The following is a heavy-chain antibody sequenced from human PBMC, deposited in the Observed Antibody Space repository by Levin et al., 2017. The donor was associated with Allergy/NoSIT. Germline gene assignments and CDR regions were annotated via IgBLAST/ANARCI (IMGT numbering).Heavy chain of an antibody. J-gene: IGHJ4*02. Sequence: GESLKISCAASGFTFSNYAMSWVRQAPGKGLEWVSAITSSGGSTYYTDSVKGRFTISRDNSKNTLYLQMNSLRAEDTALYYCAKDLQLDHFHSSLDSWGQGTLVTVSS. CDR2: ITSSGGST. V-gene: IGHV3-23*01. D-gene: IGHD3-22*01. CDR1: GFTFSNYA. CDR3: AKDLQLDHFHSSLDS.